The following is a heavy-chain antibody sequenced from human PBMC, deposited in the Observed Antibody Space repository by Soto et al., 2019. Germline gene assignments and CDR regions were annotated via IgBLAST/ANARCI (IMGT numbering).Heavy chain of an antibody. J-gene: IGHJ4*02. D-gene: IGHD4-17*01. V-gene: IGHV3-23*01. CDR3: ATRGDGDYPNYCDWGYFEY. CDR2: ISGSGGST. Sequence: EVQLLESGGGLVQPGGSLRLSCAASGFTFSSYAMSWVRQAPGKGLEWVSAISGSGGSTYYADSVKGRFTISRDNSKNTLYLQMNSLRGEDTAVYYCATRGDGDYPNYCDWGYFEYSGQGTLVTVSS. CDR1: GFTFSSYA.